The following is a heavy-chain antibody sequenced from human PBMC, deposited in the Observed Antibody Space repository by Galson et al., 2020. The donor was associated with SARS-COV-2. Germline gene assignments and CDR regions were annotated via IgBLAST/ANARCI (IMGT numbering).Heavy chain of an antibody. CDR1: GGPLITYA. CDR2: IIPFFGTT. D-gene: IGHD1-26*01. Sequence: GASVKVSCKASGGPLITYAINWLRQAPGQGPAWMGGIIPFFGTTNYAQKFQGRVTINADESTGTAYMELSSLRSEDTALYYCVTLVGPDDAFDLWDQGTMVTVSS. J-gene: IGHJ3*01. V-gene: IGHV1-69*13. CDR3: VTLVGPDDAFDL.